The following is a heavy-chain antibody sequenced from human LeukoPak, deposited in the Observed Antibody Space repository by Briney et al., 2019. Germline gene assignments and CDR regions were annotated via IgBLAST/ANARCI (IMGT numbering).Heavy chain of an antibody. Sequence: SETLSLTCTVSGGSISSYYWSWIRQPAGKGLEWIGRIYSSGRTDRTEYNSSLKSRVTLSIDTSKNQFYLKLSSVTAADTALYYCARKRQGWWLDSWGQGTLVTVSS. J-gene: IGHJ5*01. D-gene: IGHD5-24*01. CDR3: ARKRQGWWLDS. CDR1: GGSISSYY. CDR2: IYSSGRT. V-gene: IGHV4-4*07.